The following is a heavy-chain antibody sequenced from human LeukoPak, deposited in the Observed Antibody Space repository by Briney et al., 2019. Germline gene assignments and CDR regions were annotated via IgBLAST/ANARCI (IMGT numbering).Heavy chain of an antibody. CDR1: GFTFGDYA. CDR2: IRSKAYGGTT. Sequence: GGSLRLSCTASGFTFGDYAMSWFRQAPGKGLEWVGFIRSKAYGGTTEYAASVKGRFTISRDDSKSIAYLQMNSLKTEDTAVYYCTRVIDGYYYGSGSSTRYFDYWGQGTRVTVSS. J-gene: IGHJ4*02. CDR3: TRVIDGYYYGSGSSTRYFDY. V-gene: IGHV3-49*03. D-gene: IGHD3-10*01.